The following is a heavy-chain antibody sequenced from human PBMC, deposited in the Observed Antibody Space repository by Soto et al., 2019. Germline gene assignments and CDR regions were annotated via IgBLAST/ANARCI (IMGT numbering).Heavy chain of an antibody. V-gene: IGHV4-59*08. CDR2: IYYSGST. CDR3: ARRYGSYVDY. J-gene: IGHJ4*02. CDR1: VGSISRYY. Sequence: QVQLQESGPRLVKPSETLYLTWTVSVGSISRYYWRWIRQPPGKGLEWIGYIYYSGSTNDNPCLKSRVTISVDTSKNQFSLKLSSVAAADTAGYYCARRYGSYVDYGGQGTLVTVSS. D-gene: IGHD5-18*01.